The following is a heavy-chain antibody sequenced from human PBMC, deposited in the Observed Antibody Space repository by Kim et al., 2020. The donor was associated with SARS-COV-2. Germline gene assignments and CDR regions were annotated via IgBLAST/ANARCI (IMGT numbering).Heavy chain of an antibody. Sequence: SESLSLTCTVSGVSISSSYLSWIRESPGKGLEWIGYIYYSGSTNYNLSPKSRVSISIDAPKNQFFLKLTYVIAADAAAVYCSTHTLIFIIIVGGR. D-gene: IGHD2-21*01. CDR2: IYYSGST. CDR3: STHTLIFIIIV. CDR1: GVSISSSY. V-gene: IGHV4-59*08. J-gene: IGHJ2*01.